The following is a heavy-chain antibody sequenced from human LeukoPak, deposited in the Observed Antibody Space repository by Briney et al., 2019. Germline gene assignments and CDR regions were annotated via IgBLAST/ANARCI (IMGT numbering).Heavy chain of an antibody. V-gene: IGHV1-2*02. D-gene: IGHD2-2*01. Sequence: GASVKVSCKASGYTFSGYYIHWVRQAPGQGLEWLGWINPNSGGTNYAQKFQGRVTMTRDTSISTAYMELSRLRSDDTAVYYCASGGAAYCSSASCYHTEYFDYWGQGTLVTVSS. CDR1: GYTFSGYY. CDR2: INPNSGGT. CDR3: ASGGAAYCSSASCYHTEYFDY. J-gene: IGHJ4*02.